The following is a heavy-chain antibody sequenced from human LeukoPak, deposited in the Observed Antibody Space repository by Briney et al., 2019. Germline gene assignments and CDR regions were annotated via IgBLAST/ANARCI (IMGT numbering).Heavy chain of an antibody. CDR2: ISYDGSNK. Sequence: GGSLRLSCVASGFTFSSYGMHWVRQAPGKGLEWVALISYDGSNKYSADSVKGRFTISRDNSKNTLYLLMNSLRAEDTAVYYCAKNGRVVAATGDFDYWGQGTLVTVSS. V-gene: IGHV3-30*18. J-gene: IGHJ4*02. CDR1: GFTFSSYG. CDR3: AKNGRVVAATGDFDY. D-gene: IGHD2-15*01.